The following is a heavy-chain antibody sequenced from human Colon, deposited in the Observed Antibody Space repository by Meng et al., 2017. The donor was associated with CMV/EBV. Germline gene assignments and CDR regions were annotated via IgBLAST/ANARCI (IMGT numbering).Heavy chain of an antibody. CDR3: AKLIAARPDAFDI. D-gene: IGHD6-6*01. Sequence: GSLRLSCAASGFTFSSYGMHWVRQAPGKGLEWVAFIRYDGSNKYYADSVKGRFTISRDNSKNTLYLQLNSLRAEDTAVYYCAKLIAARPDAFDIWGQGTMVTVSS. CDR2: IRYDGSNK. CDR1: GFTFSSYG. V-gene: IGHV3-30*02. J-gene: IGHJ3*02.